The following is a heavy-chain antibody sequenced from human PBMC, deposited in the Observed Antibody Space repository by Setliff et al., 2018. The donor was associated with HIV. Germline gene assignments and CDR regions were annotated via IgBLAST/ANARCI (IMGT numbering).Heavy chain of an antibody. CDR2: IFYSGTT. J-gene: IGHJ5*02. D-gene: IGHD3-10*01. CDR3: ARHRRDYYGSGGYSA. V-gene: IGHV4-59*08. Sequence: SETLSLTCTVSGGSINSYYWSWIRQPPGKGLEWIGYIFYSGTTSYNPSLKSRVPISVDTSKNQFSLKLSSVTAADTPVYYCARHRRDYYGSGGYSAWGQGTLVTVSS. CDR1: GGSINSYY.